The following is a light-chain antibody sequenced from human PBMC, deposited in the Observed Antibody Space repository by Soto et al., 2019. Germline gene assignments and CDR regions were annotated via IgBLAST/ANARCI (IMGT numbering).Light chain of an antibody. CDR1: QSVSSSY. CDR2: GAS. CDR3: QQYAGSPVT. Sequence: EIVLTQSPGTVSLSPGERATLSCRASQSVSSSYLAWYQQKPGQAPRLLIYGASSRATGIPDRFSGSGSGTDFTLTISRLEPEDFAVYYCQQYAGSPVTFGQGTKVDIK. V-gene: IGKV3-20*01. J-gene: IGKJ1*01.